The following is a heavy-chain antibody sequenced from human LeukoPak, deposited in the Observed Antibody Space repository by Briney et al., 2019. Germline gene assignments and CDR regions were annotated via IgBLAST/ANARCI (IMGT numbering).Heavy chain of an antibody. CDR2: VNPSGGGT. Sequence: ASVKVSCKASGYIFSNYYMHWVRQAPGQGLEWMGIVNPSGGGTSNAQKFQGRVTMTRDTSTSTVYTELSRLRSEDTAVYYCAREIGPRQLHLWGSAFDSWGQGTLVTVSS. D-gene: IGHD5-18*01. CDR1: GYIFSNYY. J-gene: IGHJ4*02. CDR3: AREIGPRQLHLWGSAFDS. V-gene: IGHV1-46*01.